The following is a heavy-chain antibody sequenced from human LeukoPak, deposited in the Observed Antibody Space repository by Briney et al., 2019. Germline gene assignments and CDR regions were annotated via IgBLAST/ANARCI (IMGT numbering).Heavy chain of an antibody. J-gene: IGHJ4*02. CDR1: GYTFIDYG. CDR3: ARVSRRENYFEF. V-gene: IGHV1-18*01. Sequence: ASVKVSCKASGYTFIDYGITWVRQAPGQGLEWMGWITTYNGYTDYAQKVQGRVTMTRDTPTATAYMDLRSLTSDDTGVYYCARVSRRENYFEFWGQGTLVTVSS. CDR2: ITTYNGYT.